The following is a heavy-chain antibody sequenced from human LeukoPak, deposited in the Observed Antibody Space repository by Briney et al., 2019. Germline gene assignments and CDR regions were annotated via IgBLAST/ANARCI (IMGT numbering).Heavy chain of an antibody. CDR3: ASGGRLVRYCSGGSCYPGY. J-gene: IGHJ4*02. CDR2: INPNSGGT. CDR1: GYTFTGYY. Sequence: ASVKVSCKASGYTFTGYYMHWVRQAPGQGLEWMGWINPNSGGTNYAQKFQGRVTMTRDTSISTAYMELSRLRSDDTAVYYCASGGRLVRYCSGGSCYPGYWGQGTLVTVSS. D-gene: IGHD2-15*01. V-gene: IGHV1-2*02.